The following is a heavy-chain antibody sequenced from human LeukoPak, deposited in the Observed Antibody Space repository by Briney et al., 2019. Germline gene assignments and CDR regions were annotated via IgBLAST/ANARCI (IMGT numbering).Heavy chain of an antibody. Sequence: GGSLRLSCAASRFTVSSNYMSWVRQAPGKGLEWVSVIYSGGSTYYADSVKGRFTISRDNSKNTLYLQMNSLRAEDTAVYYCARGYFDWSYFDYWGQGTLVTVSS. D-gene: IGHD3-9*01. CDR2: IYSGGST. CDR3: ARGYFDWSYFDY. CDR1: RFTVSSNY. V-gene: IGHV3-53*01. J-gene: IGHJ4*02.